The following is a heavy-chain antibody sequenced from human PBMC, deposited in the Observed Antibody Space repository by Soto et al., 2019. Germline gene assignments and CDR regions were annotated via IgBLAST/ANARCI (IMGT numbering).Heavy chain of an antibody. CDR3: ARVSGEYCSRTSCYYFFDY. CDR2: INHSGST. CDR1: GGSFSGYY. V-gene: IGHV4-34*01. D-gene: IGHD2-2*01. J-gene: IGHJ4*02. Sequence: QVQLQQWGAGLLKPSETLSLTCAVYGGSFSGYYWSWIRQPPGKGLEWIGEINHSGSTNYNPSLKSRVTISVDTSKNQFSLKLSSVTAADTAVYYCARVSGEYCSRTSCYYFFDYWGQGILVTVSS.